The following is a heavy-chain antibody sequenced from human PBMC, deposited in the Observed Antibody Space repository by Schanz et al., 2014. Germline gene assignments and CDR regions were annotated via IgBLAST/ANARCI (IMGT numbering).Heavy chain of an antibody. D-gene: IGHD5-12*01. Sequence: EVQLVEYGGGLVQPGESLRLSCAASGFTVNTNYMSWVRQAPGKGLEWISSMYINSGSTQYADSVKGRFIISRDSSKNTLFLQMNSLRAEDTAVYFCARDGGRDGYNLAFDVWGQGTLVTVSS. CDR1: GFTVNTNY. V-gene: IGHV3-66*01. CDR3: ARDGGRDGYNLAFDV. J-gene: IGHJ3*01. CDR2: MYINSGST.